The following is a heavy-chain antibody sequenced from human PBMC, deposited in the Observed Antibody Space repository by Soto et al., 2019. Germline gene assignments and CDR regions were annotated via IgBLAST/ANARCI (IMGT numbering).Heavy chain of an antibody. CDR2: ISSSSSYI. V-gene: IGHV3-21*01. D-gene: IGHD4-17*01. CDR3: ARDRVPIYGGQPSDFDY. J-gene: IGHJ4*02. Sequence: ESGGGLVKPGVSLRLSCAASGFTFSSYSMNWVRQAPGKGLEWVSSISSSSSYIYYADSVKGRFTISRDTAKNSLYLQMNSLRAVDTAVYYCARDRVPIYGGQPSDFDYWGQGTLVTVSS. CDR1: GFTFSSYS.